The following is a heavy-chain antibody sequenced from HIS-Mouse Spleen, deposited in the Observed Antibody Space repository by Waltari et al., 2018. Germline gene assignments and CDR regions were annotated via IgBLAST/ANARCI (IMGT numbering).Heavy chain of an antibody. CDR3: ARPPGDIVVVVAATNAFDI. D-gene: IGHD2-15*01. Sequence: QVQLQESGPGLVKPSETLSLTCTVSGYSISSCYYWGWIRQPPGKGLEWIGSIYHSGGTYSNPAPKSRVTISVDTSKNQFSLKLSSVTAADTAVYYCARPPGDIVVVVAATNAFDIWGQGTMVTVSS. CDR2: IYHSGGT. CDR1: GYSISSCYY. V-gene: IGHV4-38-2*02. J-gene: IGHJ3*02.